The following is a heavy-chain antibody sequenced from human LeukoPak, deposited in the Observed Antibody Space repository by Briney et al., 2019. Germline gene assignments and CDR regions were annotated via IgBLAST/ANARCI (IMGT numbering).Heavy chain of an antibody. Sequence: SETLSLTCAVYGGSFSGYYWGWIRQPPGKGLEWIGEINHSGSTNYNPSLKSRVTISVDTSKNQFSLKLSSVTAADTAVYYCARLGMKYWPPFGYYYYYMDVWGKGTTVTISS. V-gene: IGHV4-34*01. CDR2: INHSGST. J-gene: IGHJ6*03. D-gene: IGHD2/OR15-2a*01. CDR3: ARLGMKYWPPFGYYYYYMDV. CDR1: GGSFSGYY.